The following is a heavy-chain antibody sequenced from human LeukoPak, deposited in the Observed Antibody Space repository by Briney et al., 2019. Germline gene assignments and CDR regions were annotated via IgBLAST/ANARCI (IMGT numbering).Heavy chain of an antibody. V-gene: IGHV3-48*01. CDR3: ARYGDYGAFDI. CDR1: GFTFSSYS. Sequence: GGSLRLSCAASGFTFSSYSMNWVRQAPGKGLEWVSYISGSSSTRYYADSVKGRFTISRDNAKNSLYLQMNSLRAEDTSVFYCARYGDYGAFDIWGQGTMVTVSS. CDR2: ISGSSSTR. J-gene: IGHJ3*02. D-gene: IGHD4-17*01.